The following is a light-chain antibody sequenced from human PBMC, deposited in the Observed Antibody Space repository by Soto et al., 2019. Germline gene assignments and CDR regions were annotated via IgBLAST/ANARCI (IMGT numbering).Light chain of an antibody. Sequence: QSALTQPASVSGSPGQSITISCTGTSSDVGGYNYVSWYQQHPRKAPKLMIYEVSNRPSWVSNRFSGSKSGNTASLTISGLQAEDEADYYCSSYTSSSTLVFGGGTKVTVL. CDR1: SSDVGGYNY. J-gene: IGLJ2*01. CDR3: SSYTSSSTLV. CDR2: EVS. V-gene: IGLV2-14*01.